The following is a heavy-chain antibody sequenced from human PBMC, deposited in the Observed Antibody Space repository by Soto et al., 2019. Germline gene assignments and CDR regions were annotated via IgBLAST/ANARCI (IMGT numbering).Heavy chain of an antibody. CDR3: ARIPMVGTVTAVFDY. D-gene: IGHD4-4*01. CDR1: GFSLSNARMG. CDR2: IFSNDEK. J-gene: IGHJ4*02. V-gene: IGHV2-26*01. Sequence: SGPTLVNPTETLTLTGTVSGFSLSNARMGVSWIRQPPGKALEWLAHIFSNDEKSYSTSLKSRLTISKDTSKSQVVLTMTNMDPVDTATYYCARIPMVGTVTAVFDYWGQGTLVTVSS.